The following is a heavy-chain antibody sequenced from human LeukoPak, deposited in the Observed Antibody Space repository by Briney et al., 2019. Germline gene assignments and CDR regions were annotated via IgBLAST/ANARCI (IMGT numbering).Heavy chain of an antibody. Sequence: GXLXLXXAXSGXTXXTYAMTWVRQAPGKGLEWVSVISGSGGNTYYADSVKGRFTISRDNSKNTLYLQMNSLRAEDTAVYYCAKLFPYNTSKWFDPWGQGTLVTVSS. CDR2: ISGSGGNT. V-gene: IGHV3-23*01. J-gene: IGHJ5*02. CDR1: GXTXXTYA. CDR3: AKLFPYNTSKWFDP. D-gene: IGHD1-14*01.